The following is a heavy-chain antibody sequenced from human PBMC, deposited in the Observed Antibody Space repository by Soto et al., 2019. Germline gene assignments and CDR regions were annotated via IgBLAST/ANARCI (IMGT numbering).Heavy chain of an antibody. J-gene: IGHJ6*02. V-gene: IGHV3-30-3*01. CDR1: GFTFSSYA. Sequence: GGSLRLSCAASGFTFSSYAMHWVRQAPGKGPEWVAVISYDGSNKYYADSVKGRFTISRDNSKNTLYLQMNSLRAEDTAVYYCARDWVRYFDWLSPYYGMDVWGQGTTVTVSS. CDR2: ISYDGSNK. CDR3: ARDWVRYFDWLSPYYGMDV. D-gene: IGHD3-9*01.